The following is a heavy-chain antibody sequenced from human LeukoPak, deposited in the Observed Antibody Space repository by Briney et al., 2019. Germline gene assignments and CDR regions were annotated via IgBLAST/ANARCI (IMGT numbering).Heavy chain of an antibody. CDR3: ARDTRYYYDSSGLPFDY. CDR1: GGSISSSNW. Sequence: SGTLSLTRAVSGGSISSSNWWSWVRQPPGKGLEWIGEIYHSGSTNYNPSLKSRVTISVDKSKNQFSLKLSSVTAADTDVYYCARDTRYYYDSSGLPFDYWGQGTLVTVSS. CDR2: IYHSGST. D-gene: IGHD3-22*01. V-gene: IGHV4-4*02. J-gene: IGHJ4*02.